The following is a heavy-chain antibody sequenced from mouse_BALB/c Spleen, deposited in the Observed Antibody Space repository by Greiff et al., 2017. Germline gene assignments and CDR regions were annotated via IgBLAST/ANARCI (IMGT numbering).Heavy chain of an antibody. CDR1: GYTFTDYN. J-gene: IGHJ3*01. CDR2: IYPYNGGT. D-gene: IGHD2-4*01. Sequence: EVKLMESGPELVKPGASVKISCKASGYTFTDYNMHWVKQSHGKSLEWIGYIYPYNGGTGYNQKFKSKATLTVDNSSSTAYMELRSLTSEDSAVYYCARWGIYYDYDGFAYWGQGTLVTVSA. V-gene: IGHV1S29*02. CDR3: ARWGIYYDYDGFAY.